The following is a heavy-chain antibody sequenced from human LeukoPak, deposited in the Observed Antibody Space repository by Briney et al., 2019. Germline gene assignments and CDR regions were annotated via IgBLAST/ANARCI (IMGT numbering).Heavy chain of an antibody. CDR2: IYDSETT. D-gene: IGHD5-24*01. V-gene: IGHV4-59*01. CDR3: ARGPAEIAPPLYDAFDI. J-gene: IGHJ3*02. CDR1: GVSINYYY. Sequence: PSETLSLTCAVPGVSINYYYWTWIRQPPGKGLEWIGYIYDSETTKYTPSLKSRVAISVDTSRNQFSLTLTSVTPADTAVYYCARGPAEIAPPLYDAFDIWGQGTKVTVSS.